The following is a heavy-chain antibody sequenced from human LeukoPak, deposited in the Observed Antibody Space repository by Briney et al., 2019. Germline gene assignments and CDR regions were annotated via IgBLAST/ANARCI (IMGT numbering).Heavy chain of an antibody. D-gene: IGHD3-10*01. CDR2: IYYSGST. V-gene: IGHV4-59*05. CDR3: ARQMVRGVLPLWYDY. Sequence: SEILSLTCTVSGGSISSYYWSWIRQPPGKGLEWIGSIYYSGSTYYNPSLKSRVTISVDTSKNQFSLKLSSVTAADTAVYYCARQMVRGVLPLWYDYWGQGTLVTVSS. CDR1: GGSISSYY. J-gene: IGHJ4*02.